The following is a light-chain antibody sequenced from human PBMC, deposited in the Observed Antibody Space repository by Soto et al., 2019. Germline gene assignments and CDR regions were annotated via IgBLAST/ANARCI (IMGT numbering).Light chain of an antibody. CDR2: DAS. J-gene: IGKJ1*01. V-gene: IGKV1-5*01. CDR3: QHYDSYPWA. Sequence: DIQMTQSPSSLSASVGDSVTITCRASQSISGWLAWYQQKPGEAPKVLIYDASSLESGVPSRFSGSGSGTELTLTISSLQPDDFATYYCQHYDSYPWAFGQGTKVEIK. CDR1: QSISGW.